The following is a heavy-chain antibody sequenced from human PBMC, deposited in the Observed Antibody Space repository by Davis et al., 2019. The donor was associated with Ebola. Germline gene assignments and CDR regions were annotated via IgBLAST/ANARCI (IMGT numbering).Heavy chain of an antibody. D-gene: IGHD3-3*01. CDR2: RYNSGST. CDR3: ARGRLLEWPPTFYGLDV. J-gene: IGHJ6*04. CDR1: GASISSYY. Sequence: SETLSLTCSVSGASISSYYWSWIRQAPGKGLEWIGFRYNSGSTNHNPSLQSRVIISIDTANKQISLKLSSVTAADTAAYYCARGRLLEWPPTFYGLDVWGKGTTVTVSS. V-gene: IGHV4-59*01.